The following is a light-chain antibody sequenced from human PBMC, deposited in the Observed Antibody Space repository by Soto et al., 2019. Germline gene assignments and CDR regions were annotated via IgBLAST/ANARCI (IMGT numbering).Light chain of an antibody. CDR2: KAS. CDR3: QQYNSYSPWT. Sequence: DIQMTQSPSTLSASVGDRVTITCRASQSISTWLAWYQQKPGKAPKLLLYKASSLESGVPSRFSGSGSETKVTLTISSLQPDDFATYYCQQYNSYSPWTFGQGTKVEIK. J-gene: IGKJ1*01. V-gene: IGKV1-5*03. CDR1: QSISTW.